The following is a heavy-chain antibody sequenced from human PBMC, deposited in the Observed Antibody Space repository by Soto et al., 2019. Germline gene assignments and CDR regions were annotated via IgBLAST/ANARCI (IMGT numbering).Heavy chain of an antibody. CDR3: ATAYSSGWSADFDY. CDR2: IIPLLGVP. V-gene: IGHV1-69*12. J-gene: IGHJ4*02. CDR1: GGTFSSYA. D-gene: IGHD6-19*01. Sequence: QVQLVQSGAEVKKPGSSVKVSCKSSGGTFSSYALNWVRQAPGQGLEWMGGIIPLLGVPNYDQKLLGRVTITAGDSTTTAYMELRSLRAEDTAVYYCATAYSSGWSADFDYWDQGILVTVSS.